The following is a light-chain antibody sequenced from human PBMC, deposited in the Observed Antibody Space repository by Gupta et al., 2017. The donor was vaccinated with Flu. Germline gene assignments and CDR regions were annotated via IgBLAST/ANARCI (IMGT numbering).Light chain of an antibody. V-gene: IGLV8-61*01. J-gene: IGLJ3*02. CDR3: VLYMGSGIWV. CDR1: SASVSTSYY. CDR2: STN. Sequence: QTVVTQEPSFSVSPGGTVTLTCGLSSASVSTSYYPSLYQQTPGQAPRTLIYSTNTRSAGVPALFSGSTVENTAALTITGAQADDEYDYYCVLYMGSGIWVFGGGTKLTVL.